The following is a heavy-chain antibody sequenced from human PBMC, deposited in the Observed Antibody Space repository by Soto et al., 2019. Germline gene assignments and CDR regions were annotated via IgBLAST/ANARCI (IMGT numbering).Heavy chain of an antibody. V-gene: IGHV3-64D*06. J-gene: IGHJ4*02. CDR3: VKDRYVDY. CDR1: GFTFSSYW. Sequence: GGSLRLSCAASGFTFSSYWMSWVRQAPGKGLEYASSISNDGGSTYYAGSVKGRFTISRDNSKNTLYLQMTSLRAEDTAVYYCVKDRYVDYWGQGTLVTVSS. CDR2: ISNDGGST.